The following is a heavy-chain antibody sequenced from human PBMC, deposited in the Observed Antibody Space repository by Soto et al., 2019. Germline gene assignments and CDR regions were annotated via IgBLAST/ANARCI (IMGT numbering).Heavy chain of an antibody. CDR3: AREVGATTWGAFDI. Sequence: GSLRLSCAASGFTFSSYAMHWVRQAPGKGLEWVAVISYDGSNKYYADSVKGRFTISRDNSKNTLYLQMNSLRAEDTAVYYCAREVGATTWGAFDIWGQGTMVTVSS. CDR2: ISYDGSNK. J-gene: IGHJ3*02. V-gene: IGHV3-30-3*01. CDR1: GFTFSSYA. D-gene: IGHD1-26*01.